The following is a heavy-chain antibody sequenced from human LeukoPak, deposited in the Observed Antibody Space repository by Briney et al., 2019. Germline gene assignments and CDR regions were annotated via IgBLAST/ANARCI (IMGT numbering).Heavy chain of an antibody. CDR2: IKQDGSEK. D-gene: IGHD6-19*01. CDR3: ARETDSSGWPTFDY. J-gene: IGHJ4*02. CDR1: GFTFSSYW. V-gene: IGHV3-7*01. Sequence: GGSLRPSCAASGFTFSSYWMSWVRQAPGKGLEWVANIKQDGSEKYYVDSVKGRFTISRDNAKNSLYLQMNSLRAEDTAVYYCARETDSSGWPTFDYWGQGTLVTVSS.